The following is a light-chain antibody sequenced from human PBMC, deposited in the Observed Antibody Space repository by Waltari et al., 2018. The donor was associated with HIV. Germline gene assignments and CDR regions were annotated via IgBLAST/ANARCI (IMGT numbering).Light chain of an antibody. CDR1: SSDVGSYSF. CDR2: EDN. Sequence: QSALTQPASVSGSPGQSITLSCTGTSSDVGSYSFVYWYQLHPGKAPKLIIYEDNKRPSGVSDRFSGSKSGYTASLTISGLQAEDEADYCCWSYAGSSTIIFGGGTKLTVL. J-gene: IGLJ2*01. V-gene: IGLV2-23*01. CDR3: WSYAGSSTII.